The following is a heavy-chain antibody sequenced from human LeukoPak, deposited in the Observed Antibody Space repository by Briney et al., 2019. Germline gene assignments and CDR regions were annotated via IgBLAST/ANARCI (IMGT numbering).Heavy chain of an antibody. V-gene: IGHV1-69*13. CDR2: IIPIFGTA. J-gene: IGHJ4*02. Sequence: SVKVSCKASGYTFTSYGISWVRQAPGQGLEWMGGIIPIFGTANYAQKFQGRVTITADESTSTAYMELSSLRSEDTAVYYCARSHYGDYKFDYWGQGTLVTVSS. D-gene: IGHD4-17*01. CDR1: GYTFTSYG. CDR3: ARSHYGDYKFDY.